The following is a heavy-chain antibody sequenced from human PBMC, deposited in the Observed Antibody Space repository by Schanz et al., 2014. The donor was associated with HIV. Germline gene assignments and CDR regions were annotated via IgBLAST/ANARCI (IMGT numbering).Heavy chain of an antibody. CDR3: ARDQNVISMVRGVMGGVDY. CDR2: INPSSGGT. J-gene: IGHJ4*02. V-gene: IGHV1-2*02. D-gene: IGHD3-10*01. CDR1: GYTFTGYY. Sequence: QVQLVQSGAAVKKPGASVKVSCKASGYTFTGYYMHWVRQAPGQGLEWMGWINPSSGGTNYAQKFQGRVTMTRETSISTAYMELRRLRSADTAVYSCARDQNVISMVRGVMGGVDYWGQGTLVTVSS.